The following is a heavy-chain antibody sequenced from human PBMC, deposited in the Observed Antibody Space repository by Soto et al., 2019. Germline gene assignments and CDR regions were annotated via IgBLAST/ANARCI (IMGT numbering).Heavy chain of an antibody. CDR2: IIPIFGTA. CDR1: GGTFSSYA. V-gene: IGHV1-69*12. CDR3: ARGGCRGGSCYYFAY. Sequence: QVQLVQSGAEVKKPGSSVKVSCKASGGTFSSYAISWVRQAPGQGLEWMGGIIPIFGTANYAQKFQGRVTTXXHXAXXTAYMELSSLRSEGTAVYYCARGGCRGGSCYYFAYCGQGTLVAVSS. D-gene: IGHD2-15*01. J-gene: IGHJ4*02.